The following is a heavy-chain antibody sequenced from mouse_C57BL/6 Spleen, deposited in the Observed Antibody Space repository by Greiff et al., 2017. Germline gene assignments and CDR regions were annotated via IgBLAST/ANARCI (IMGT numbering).Heavy chain of an antibody. V-gene: IGHV5-17*01. CDR2: ISSGSSTI. CDR1: GFTFSDYG. CDR3: AREGLVYAMDY. Sequence: EVQGVESGGGLVKPGGSLKLSCAASGFTFSDYGMHWVRQAPEQGLEWVAYISSGSSTIYYADTVKGRFTISRDNAKNTLFLQMTSLRSEDTAMYYCAREGLVYAMDYWGQGTSVTVSS. J-gene: IGHJ4*01. D-gene: IGHD3-3*01.